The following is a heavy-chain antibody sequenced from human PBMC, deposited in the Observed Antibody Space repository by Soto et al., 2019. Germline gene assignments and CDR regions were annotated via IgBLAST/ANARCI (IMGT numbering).Heavy chain of an antibody. J-gene: IGHJ3*02. D-gene: IGHD7-27*01. CDR2: VDWDDDK. V-gene: IGHV2-70*01. Sequence: FGPTLVNTTQTLTLPCTFSGFSLITSGMCVTWIRQPPGKPLEWLALVDWDDDKYYSPSLKTRLTISKDTSKNQVVLTMTNMDPVDTATYYCARIPRTGDHDAFDIWGQGTMVTVSS. CDR3: ARIPRTGDHDAFDI. CDR1: GFSLITSGMC.